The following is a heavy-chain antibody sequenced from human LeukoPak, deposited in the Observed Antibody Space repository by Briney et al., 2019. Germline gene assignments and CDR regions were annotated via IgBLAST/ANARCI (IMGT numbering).Heavy chain of an antibody. CDR3: ARSMTPVHAFDI. V-gene: IGHV1-18*01. J-gene: IGHJ3*02. Sequence: ASVKVSCKASGYTFTSYGISWVRQAPGQGVEGMGWISDYNSNRNYAQKFQDRVTLTTDTSTSTAYMELGSLRSDDTAVYYCARSMTPVHAFDIWGQGTMVTVSS. CDR2: ISDYNSNR. D-gene: IGHD6-6*01. CDR1: GYTFTSYG.